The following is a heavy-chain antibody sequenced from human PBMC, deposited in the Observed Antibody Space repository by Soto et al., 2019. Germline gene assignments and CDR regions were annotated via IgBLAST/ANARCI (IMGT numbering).Heavy chain of an antibody. CDR3: AREYSSLAQYLYFDV. CDR1: GGTFSSYA. D-gene: IGHD6-6*01. J-gene: IGHJ2*01. Sequence: QVQLVQSGAEVKKPGSSVKVSCKVSGGTFSSYAIGWVRQAPGQGLEWMGGIIPITGTVNYAQKFQGRVTITADESTTTVYMELSSLSSEDTAVYYCAREYSSLAQYLYFDVWGRGTLVTVSS. CDR2: IIPITGTV. V-gene: IGHV1-69*01.